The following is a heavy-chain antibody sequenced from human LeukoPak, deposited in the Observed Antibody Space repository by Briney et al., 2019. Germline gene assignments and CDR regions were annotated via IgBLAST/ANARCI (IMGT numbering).Heavy chain of an antibody. CDR1: GGSISSYY. V-gene: IGHV4-59*01. D-gene: IGHD4-17*01. J-gene: IGHJ4*02. Sequence: SETLSLTCTVSGGSISSYYWSWIRQPPGKGLEWIGYIYYSGSTNYNPSLKSRVTISVDTSKNQFPLKLSSVTAADTAVYYCASFYGDYGDLHHYWGQGTLVTVSS. CDR2: IYYSGST. CDR3: ASFYGDYGDLHHY.